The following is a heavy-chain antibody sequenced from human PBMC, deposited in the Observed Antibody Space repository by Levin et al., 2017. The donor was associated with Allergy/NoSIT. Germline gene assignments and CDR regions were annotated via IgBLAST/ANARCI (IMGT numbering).Heavy chain of an antibody. V-gene: IGHV3-33*01. CDR3: ARAGANFDWLLLRGSGYFDL. CDR1: GFTFSSYG. D-gene: IGHD3-9*01. CDR2: IWYDGSNK. Sequence: GGSLRLSCAASGFTFSSYGMHWVRQAPGKGLEWVAVIWYDGSNKYYADSVKGRFTISRDNSKNTLYLQMNSLRAEDTAVYYCARAGANFDWLLLRGSGYFDLWGRGTLVTVSS. J-gene: IGHJ2*01.